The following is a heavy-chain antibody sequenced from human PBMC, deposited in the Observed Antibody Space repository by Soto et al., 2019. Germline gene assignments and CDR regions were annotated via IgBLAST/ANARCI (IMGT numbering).Heavy chain of an antibody. J-gene: IGHJ4*02. CDR1: GGSFSGYY. V-gene: IGHV4-34*01. CDR3: ARSYGGNSGTFDF. D-gene: IGHD4-17*01. Sequence: QVQLQQWGAGLLKPSETLSLTCAVYGGSFSGYYWSWIRQPPGKGLEYIGEINHSGSTNYNPSLKSRVTISVDTSKNQCSLKLSSVTAADTAVYYCARSYGGNSGTFDFWGQGTLVTVSS. CDR2: INHSGST.